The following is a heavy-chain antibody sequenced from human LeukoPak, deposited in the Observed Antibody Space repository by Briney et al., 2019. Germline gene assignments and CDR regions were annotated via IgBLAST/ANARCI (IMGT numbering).Heavy chain of an antibody. J-gene: IGHJ6*03. CDR2: IRYDGSNK. D-gene: IGHD3-10*01. V-gene: IGHV3-30*02. Sequence: GGSLRLSCAASGFTFSSYGIHWVRQAPGKGLEWVAFIRYDGSNKYYADSVKGRFAISRDNSKNTLYLQMNSLRAEDTAIYYCAKNKGSGSHVNYCMDVWGKGTTVTVSS. CDR3: AKNKGSGSHVNYCMDV. CDR1: GFTFSSYG.